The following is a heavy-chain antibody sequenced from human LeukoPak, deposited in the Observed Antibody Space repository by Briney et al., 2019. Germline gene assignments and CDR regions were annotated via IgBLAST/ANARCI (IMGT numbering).Heavy chain of an antibody. CDR2: IYHSGST. CDR3: ARCGRTVTDC. D-gene: IGHD4-17*01. Sequence: SETLSLTCSVSGYSISSGYNWAWIRQPPGKGLEWIGNIYHSGSTYYSPSLKSRVTISVDTSKNQFSLKLTSVTAADTAVYYCARCGRTVTDCWGQGTLVTVSS. V-gene: IGHV4-38-2*02. CDR1: GYSISSGYN. J-gene: IGHJ4*02.